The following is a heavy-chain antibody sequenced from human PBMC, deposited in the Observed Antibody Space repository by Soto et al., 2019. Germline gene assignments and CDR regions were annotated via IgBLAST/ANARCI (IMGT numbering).Heavy chain of an antibody. Sequence: VLLVESGGGVVQPGRSLRLSCAASGFTFSSYGMHWVRQAPGKGLEWVAVISYDGSNKYYADSVKGRFTISRDNSKNKLYLQRNSLRAEDTAVYYFAKHGGYSYGWYFDLWGRGTLVTVSS. CDR1: GFTFSSYG. D-gene: IGHD5-18*01. V-gene: IGHV3-30*18. J-gene: IGHJ2*01. CDR2: ISYDGSNK. CDR3: AKHGGYSYGWYFDL.